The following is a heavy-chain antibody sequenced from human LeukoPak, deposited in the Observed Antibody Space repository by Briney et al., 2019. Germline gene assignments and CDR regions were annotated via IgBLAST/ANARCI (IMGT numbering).Heavy chain of an antibody. CDR3: TTPPEAGSGSYRIFSY. V-gene: IGHV3-15*01. Sequence: GGSLRLSCAASGFSFSNAWMSWVRQAPGKGLEWVGRIKSKTDGETTDYAAPVKGRFTISRDDSKNTLYLQMNSLKTEDTAVYYCTTPPEAGSGSYRIFSYWGQGALVTVSS. CDR2: IKSKTDGETT. CDR1: GFSFSNAW. D-gene: IGHD3-10*01. J-gene: IGHJ4*02.